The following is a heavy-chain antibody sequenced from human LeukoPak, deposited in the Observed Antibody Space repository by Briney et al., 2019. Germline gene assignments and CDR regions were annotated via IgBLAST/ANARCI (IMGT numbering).Heavy chain of an antibody. Sequence: SETLSLTCAVYGGSFSGYYWSWIRQPPGKGLEWIGEINHSGSTNYNPSLKSRVTISVDTSKNQFSLKLSSVTAADTAVYYRARVGSGLDYWGQGTLVTVSS. CDR1: GGSFSGYY. CDR3: ARVGSGLDY. CDR2: INHSGST. J-gene: IGHJ4*02. V-gene: IGHV4-34*01. D-gene: IGHD3-10*01.